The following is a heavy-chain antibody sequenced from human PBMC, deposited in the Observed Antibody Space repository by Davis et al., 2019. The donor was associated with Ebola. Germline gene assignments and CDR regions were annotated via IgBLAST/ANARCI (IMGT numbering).Heavy chain of an antibody. D-gene: IGHD1-14*01. CDR2: IIHSGTT. Sequence: PSETLSLTCAVYGGSFNGYYWTWIRQPPGKGLEWIGEIIHSGTTNSNPSLKSRVTVLLDKSKNQFSLKLSSVTAADTAVYYCARGHGMGWFDSWGRGTPVTVSS. V-gene: IGHV4-34*01. CDR1: GGSFNGYY. CDR3: ARGHGMGWFDS. J-gene: IGHJ5*01.